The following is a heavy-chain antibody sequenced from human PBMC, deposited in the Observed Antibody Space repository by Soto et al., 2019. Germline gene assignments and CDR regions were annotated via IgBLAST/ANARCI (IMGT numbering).Heavy chain of an antibody. Sequence: SETLSLTCAVYGGSFSGYYWSWIRQPPGKGLEWIGEINHSGSTNYNPSLKSRVTISVDTSKNQFSLKLSSVTAADTAVYYCARHVRRLLFYASSNLFYPWGRRTLVTVSS. D-gene: IGHD2-8*01. V-gene: IGHV4-34*01. J-gene: IGHJ5*02. CDR2: INHSGST. CDR1: GGSFSGYY. CDR3: ARHVRRLLFYASSNLFYP.